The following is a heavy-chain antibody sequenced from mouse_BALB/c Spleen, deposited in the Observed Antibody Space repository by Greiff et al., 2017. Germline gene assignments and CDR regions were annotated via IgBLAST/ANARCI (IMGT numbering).Heavy chain of an antibody. CDR2: IWAGGST. Sequence: VQGVESGPGLVAPSQSLSITCTVSGFSLTSYGVHWVRQPPGKGLEWLGVIWAGGSTNYNSALMSRLSISKDNSKSQVFLKMNSLQTDDTAMYYCAREPEELGRGNYFDYWGQGTTLTVSS. D-gene: IGHD4-1*01. CDR1: GFSLTSYG. J-gene: IGHJ2*01. V-gene: IGHV2-9*02. CDR3: AREPEELGRGNYFDY.